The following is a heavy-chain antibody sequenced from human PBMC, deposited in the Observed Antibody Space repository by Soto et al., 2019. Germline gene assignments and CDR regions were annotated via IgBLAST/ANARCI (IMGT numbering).Heavy chain of an antibody. CDR1: GYTFTSYY. V-gene: IGHV1-46*01. CDR2: INPSGGST. CDR3: ARDRGGYSSGWPMYNWFDP. Sequence: ASVKVSCKASGYTFTSYYMHWVRQAPGQGLEWMGIINPSGGSTSYAQKFQGRVTMTRDTSTSTVYMELSSLRSEDTAVYYCARDRGGYSSGWPMYNWFDPWGQGTLVTVSS. J-gene: IGHJ5*02. D-gene: IGHD6-19*01.